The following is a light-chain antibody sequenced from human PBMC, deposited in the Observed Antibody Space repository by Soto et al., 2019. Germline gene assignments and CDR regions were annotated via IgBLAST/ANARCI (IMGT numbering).Light chain of an antibody. J-gene: IGLJ3*02. CDR3: AACDESLNGWV. V-gene: IGLV1-44*01. CDR2: SNN. Sequence: QSVLTQPPSASVAPGQRVTISCSGSSSNIGSNTVNWYQQLPGTAPKLLIYSNNQRPSGVPDRFSGSKSGTSASLAISGLQSEDEADYYCAACDESLNGWVLGGGTKLTVL. CDR1: SSNIGSNT.